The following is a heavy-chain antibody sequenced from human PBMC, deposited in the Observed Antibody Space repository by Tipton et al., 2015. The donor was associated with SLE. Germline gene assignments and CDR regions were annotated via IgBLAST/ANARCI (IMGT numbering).Heavy chain of an antibody. D-gene: IGHD5-18*01. CDR2: IRFDGSNK. CDR3: AKGGYSLY. CDR1: GFTFSSNG. J-gene: IGHJ4*02. Sequence: SLRLSCAASGFTFSSNGMHWVRQAPGKGLEGLTFIRFDGSNKYYADSVKGRFTISGDNSKNTVYLQINSLRLEDTALYYCAKGGYSLYWGQGTLVTVSS. V-gene: IGHV3-30*02.